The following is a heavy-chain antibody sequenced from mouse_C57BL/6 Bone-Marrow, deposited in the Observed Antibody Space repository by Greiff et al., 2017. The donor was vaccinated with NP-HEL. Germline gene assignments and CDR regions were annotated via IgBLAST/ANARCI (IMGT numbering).Heavy chain of an antibody. CDR1: GYTFTSYW. J-gene: IGHJ2*01. CDR3: ARKGGQLSYFDY. CDR2: IYPSDSET. V-gene: IGHV1-61*01. D-gene: IGHD3-3*01. Sequence: VQLQQPGAELVRPGSSVKLSCKASGYTFTSYWMDWVKQRPGQGLEWIGNIYPSDSETHYNQKFKDKATLTVDKSSSTAYMQLSSLTSEDSAVYYCARKGGQLSYFDYWGQGTTLTVSS.